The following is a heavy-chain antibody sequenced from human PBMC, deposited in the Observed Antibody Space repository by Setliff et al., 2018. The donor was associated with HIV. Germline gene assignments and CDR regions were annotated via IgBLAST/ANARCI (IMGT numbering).Heavy chain of an antibody. V-gene: IGHV3-30*02. J-gene: IGHJ3*02. CDR2: IRYDGSNK. CDR3: AKVEIAVAGHDAFDI. D-gene: IGHD6-19*01. Sequence: LRLSCAASGFTFSSYGMHWVRQAPGKGLEWVAFIRYDGSNKSYADSVKGRFTISRDNSKNTLYLQMNSLRADDTAVYYCAKVEIAVAGHDAFDIWGQGTMVTVSS. CDR1: GFTFSSYG.